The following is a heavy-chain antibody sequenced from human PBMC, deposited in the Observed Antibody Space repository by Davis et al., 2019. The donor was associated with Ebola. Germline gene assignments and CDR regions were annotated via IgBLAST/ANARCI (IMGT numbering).Heavy chain of an antibody. Sequence: PGGSLRLSCTGSGFVFDDHAIHWVRHAPGKGLEWVAGINWNSAFIVYVDSVKGRFTISRDNAKNSLYLQMNSLRAEDTAVYYCARDFFGYCSSTSCLDYYYYGMDVWGQGTTVTVSS. CDR2: INWNSAFI. J-gene: IGHJ6*02. V-gene: IGHV3-9*01. D-gene: IGHD2-2*01. CDR3: ARDFFGYCSSTSCLDYYYYGMDV. CDR1: GFVFDDHA.